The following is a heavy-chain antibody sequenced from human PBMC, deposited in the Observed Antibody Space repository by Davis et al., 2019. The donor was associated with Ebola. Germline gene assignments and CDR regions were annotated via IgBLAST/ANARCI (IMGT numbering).Heavy chain of an antibody. V-gene: IGHV4-39*07. Sequence: SEPLSLTCSVSGGSINSGTYSWGWVRQPPGKGLEWIGSIYYNGRTYYSSSLEGRVTILLDTSKNQFSLKLRSVTAADTAVYFCARLSGLFSSSSGALYFDLWGRGTLVSVSS. CDR2: IYYNGRT. CDR3: ARLSGLFSSSSGALYFDL. D-gene: IGHD6-6*01. J-gene: IGHJ2*01. CDR1: GGSINSGTYS.